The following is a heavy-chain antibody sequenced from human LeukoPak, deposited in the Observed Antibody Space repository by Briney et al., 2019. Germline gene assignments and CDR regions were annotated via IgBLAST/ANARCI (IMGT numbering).Heavy chain of an antibody. D-gene: IGHD3-10*01. Sequence: GGSLRLSCAASGFRFGSYAMHWVRQAPGKGLEWVALIWYDGSNQDYADSVKGRLTISRDNSQNTVFLEMKSLRVEDTGIYYCASNYGSGSYGMDVWGQGTTVIVSS. J-gene: IGHJ6*02. CDR3: ASNYGSGSYGMDV. CDR1: GFRFGSYA. CDR2: IWYDGSNQ. V-gene: IGHV3-33*01.